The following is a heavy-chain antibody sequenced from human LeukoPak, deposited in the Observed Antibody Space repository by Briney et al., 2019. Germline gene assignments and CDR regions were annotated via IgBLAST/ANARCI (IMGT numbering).Heavy chain of an antibody. CDR2: IYWNDDK. CDR3: AHSERRYDFRSGYYNFFDY. V-gene: IGHV2-5*01. D-gene: IGHD3-3*01. CDR1: GFSLSTSGVG. J-gene: IGHJ4*02. Sequence: SGPTLVKPTPTVTLTFTFSGFSLSTSGVGVGWIRHPPGKALEWLPLIYWNDDKRYTPSLNSSLTTTKAASKNNVALPTTNTDPVDRATYYCAHSERRYDFRSGYYNFFDYWGQGTLVTVSS.